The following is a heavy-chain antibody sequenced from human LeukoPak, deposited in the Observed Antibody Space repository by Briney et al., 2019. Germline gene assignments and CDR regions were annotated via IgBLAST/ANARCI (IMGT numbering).Heavy chain of an antibody. D-gene: IGHD3-10*01. CDR2: IFYSRST. CDR1: SGSISTSNYY. J-gene: IGHJ6*03. V-gene: IGHV4-39*01. CDR3: ARQRRVRGAKEVYYYYYYYMDV. Sequence: SETLSLTCTVSSGSISTSNYYWGWVRQPPGKALEWIGNIFYSRSTYYSPSLKSRVTISVDTSKNQFSLKLSSVTAADTAVYYCARQRRVRGAKEVYYYYYYYMDVWGKGTTVTISS.